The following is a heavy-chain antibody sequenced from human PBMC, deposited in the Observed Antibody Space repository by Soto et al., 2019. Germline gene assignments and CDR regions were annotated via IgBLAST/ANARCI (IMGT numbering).Heavy chain of an antibody. CDR2: INPNSGGT. CDR1: GYTFTGYY. CDR3: VRDGHCITTSCCGNWFEP. D-gene: IGHD2-2*01. V-gene: IGHV1-2*02. Sequence: ASVKVSCKACGYTFTGYYMHWVRQAPGQGLEWMGWINPNSGGTNYAQKFQGRLTMTRDTCISTAYMERYSPRAEETAVYYCVRDGHCITTSCCGNWFEPWGQGTLVTVSS. J-gene: IGHJ5*02.